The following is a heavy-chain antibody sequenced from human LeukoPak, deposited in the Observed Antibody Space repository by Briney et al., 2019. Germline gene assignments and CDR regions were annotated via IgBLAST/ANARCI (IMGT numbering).Heavy chain of an antibody. Sequence: GGSLRLSCAASGFTFSSYGMHWVRQAPGKGLEWVAFIRYDGSNKYYADSVKGRFTISRDNSKNTLYLQMKSLRAEDTAVFYCARLGSRGYDDAFDMWGQGTMVTVSS. CDR1: GFTFSSYG. V-gene: IGHV3-30*02. D-gene: IGHD3-22*01. J-gene: IGHJ3*02. CDR3: ARLGSRGYDDAFDM. CDR2: IRYDGSNK.